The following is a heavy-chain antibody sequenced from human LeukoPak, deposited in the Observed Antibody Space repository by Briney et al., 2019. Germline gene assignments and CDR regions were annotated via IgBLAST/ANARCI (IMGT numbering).Heavy chain of an antibody. D-gene: IGHD3-10*01. CDR1: VGSISSGDYY. Sequence: PSETLSLTCTVSVGSISSGDYYWSWIRQPPGKGLEWIGYIYYSGSTYYNPSLKSRVTISVDTSKNQFSLKLSSVTAADTAVYYCARDPLAMVRGVIRWGQGTLVTVSS. CDR2: IYYSGST. J-gene: IGHJ4*02. CDR3: ARDPLAMVRGVIR. V-gene: IGHV4-30-4*08.